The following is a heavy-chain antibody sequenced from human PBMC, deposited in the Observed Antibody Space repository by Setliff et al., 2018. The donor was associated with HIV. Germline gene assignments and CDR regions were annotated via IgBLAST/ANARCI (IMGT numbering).Heavy chain of an antibody. V-gene: IGHV4-39*07. Sequence: SETLSLTCSVSGGSISRSFYYWGWLRQPPGKGLEWIGSIYHSGSTYYNPSLKSRVTISVDTSKNQFSLKLSSVTAADTAVYYCARVATGPESFDIWGQGTMVTVSS. J-gene: IGHJ3*02. CDR1: GGSISRSFYY. D-gene: IGHD3-9*01. CDR3: ARVATGPESFDI. CDR2: IYHSGST.